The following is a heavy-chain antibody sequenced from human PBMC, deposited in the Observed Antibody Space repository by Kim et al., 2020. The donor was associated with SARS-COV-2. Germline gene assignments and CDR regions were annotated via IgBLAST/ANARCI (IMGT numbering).Heavy chain of an antibody. Sequence: ASVKVSCKASGYTFTSYAMNWVRQAPGQGLEWTGWINTNTGNPTYAQGFTGRFVFSLDTSVSTAYLQISSLKAEDTAVYYCARVFWSGYDSDFDYWGQGTLVTVSS. J-gene: IGHJ4*02. V-gene: IGHV7-4-1*02. CDR3: ARVFWSGYDSDFDY. CDR1: GYTFTSYA. CDR2: INTNTGNP. D-gene: IGHD5-12*01.